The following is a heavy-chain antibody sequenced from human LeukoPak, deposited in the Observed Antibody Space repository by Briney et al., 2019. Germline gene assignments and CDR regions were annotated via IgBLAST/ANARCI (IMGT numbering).Heavy chain of an antibody. CDR3: ASLYCSSTSCYDNYYYGMDV. D-gene: IGHD2-2*01. V-gene: IGHV3-21*01. Sequence: PGGSLRLSCAASGFTFSSYTMNWVRQAPGKGLEWVSSISSSSSYIYYADSVKGRFTISRDNAKNSLYLQMNSLRAEDTAVYYCASLYCSSTSCYDNYYYGMDVWGQGTTVTVSS. J-gene: IGHJ6*02. CDR2: ISSSSSYI. CDR1: GFTFSSYT.